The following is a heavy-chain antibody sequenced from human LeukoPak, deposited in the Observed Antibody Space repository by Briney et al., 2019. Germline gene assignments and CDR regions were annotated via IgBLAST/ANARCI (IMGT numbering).Heavy chain of an antibody. D-gene: IGHD5-18*01. Sequence: PSETLSLTCAVYGGSFSGYYWSWIRQPPGKGLEWVSVIYSDGSTYYADSVKGRFTISRDNSKNTVYLQMNRLRVEDTAVYSCMDTAVGWGQGTLVTVSS. V-gene: IGHV3-66*02. J-gene: IGHJ4*02. CDR1: GGSFSGYY. CDR3: MDTAVG. CDR2: IYSDGST.